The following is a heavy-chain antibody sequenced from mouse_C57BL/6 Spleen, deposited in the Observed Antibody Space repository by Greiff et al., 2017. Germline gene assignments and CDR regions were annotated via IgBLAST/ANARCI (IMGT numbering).Heavy chain of an antibody. CDR2: ISYDGSN. CDR3: ARERLRVFDY. CDR1: GYSITSGYY. D-gene: IGHD2-4*01. J-gene: IGHJ2*01. Sequence: EVKVEESGPGLVKPSQSLSLTCSVTGYSITSGYYWNWIRQFPGNKLEWMGYISYDGSNNYNPSLKNRISITRDTSKNQFFLKLNSVTTEDTATYYCARERLRVFDYWGQGTTLTVSS. V-gene: IGHV3-6*01.